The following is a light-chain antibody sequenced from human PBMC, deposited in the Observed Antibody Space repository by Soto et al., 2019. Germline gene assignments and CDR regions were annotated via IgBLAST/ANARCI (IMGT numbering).Light chain of an antibody. CDR3: SSYTTTPRL. J-gene: IGLJ3*02. V-gene: IGLV2-14*01. CDR2: EVS. Sequence: QSALTQPASVSGSPGQSITISCTGTSSDIGSNNYVSWFQQRPGKAPTLIIYEVSNRPSGVSTHFSGSKSGNTASLTISGLLPEDEAEYYCSSYTTTPRLFGAGTKRTVL. CDR1: SSDIGSNNY.